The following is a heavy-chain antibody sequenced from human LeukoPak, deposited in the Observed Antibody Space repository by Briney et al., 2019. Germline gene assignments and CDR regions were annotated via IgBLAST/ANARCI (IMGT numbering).Heavy chain of an antibody. Sequence: PGGSLRLSCATSGFSFSSFWMSWVRQAPGKGLEWVANIKKDGSEKYYVDSVKGRFTISRDNAKNSLYLQMNSLRAEDTAVYYCARELTYYYDSSGFDYWGQGTLVTVSS. CDR3: ARELTYYYDSSGFDY. CDR1: GFSFSSFW. J-gene: IGHJ4*02. CDR2: IKKDGSEK. V-gene: IGHV3-7*01. D-gene: IGHD3-22*01.